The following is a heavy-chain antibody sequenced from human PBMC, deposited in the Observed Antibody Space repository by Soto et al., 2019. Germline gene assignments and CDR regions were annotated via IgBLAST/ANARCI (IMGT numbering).Heavy chain of an antibody. CDR1: GGSISSGGYY. CDR2: IYYSGST. V-gene: IGHV4-31*03. D-gene: IGHD3-22*01. Sequence: QVQLQESGPGLVKPSQTLSLTCTVSGGSISSGGYYWSWIRQHPGRGLEWIGCIYYSGSTYYNPALRSRGTTAVDTSRNQVSVKRSSVTAADTAVYYVAREKANLVVVDYWGQGTLVTVSS. CDR3: AREKANLVVVDY. J-gene: IGHJ4*02.